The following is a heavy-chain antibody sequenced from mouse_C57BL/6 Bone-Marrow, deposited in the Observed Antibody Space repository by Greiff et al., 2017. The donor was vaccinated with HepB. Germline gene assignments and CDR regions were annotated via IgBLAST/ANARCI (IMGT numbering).Heavy chain of an antibody. V-gene: IGHV1-55*01. Sequence: QVQLQQPGAELVKPGASVKMSCKASGYTFTSYWITWVKQRPGQGLEWIGDIYPGSGSTNYNEKFKSKATLTVDTSSSTASMQLSSLTSADSAVYYCARARSAPYVDVWGTGTTVTVSS. CDR2: IYPGSGST. J-gene: IGHJ1*03. CDR3: ARARSAPYVDV. CDR1: GYTFTSYW.